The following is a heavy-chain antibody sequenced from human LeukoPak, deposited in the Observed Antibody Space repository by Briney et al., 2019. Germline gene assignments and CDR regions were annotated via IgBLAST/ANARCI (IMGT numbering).Heavy chain of an antibody. CDR1: GFSLNTSGVG. V-gene: IGHV2-5*02. J-gene: IGHJ4*02. CDR2: IYWDDDK. CDR3: AHRDIKDSDGHYYFDY. Sequence: ESGPTLVKPTQTLTLTCTFSGFSLNTSGVGVGWIRQPPGKALEWLALIYWDDDKRYSPSLKSRLTIIKDTSKNQVVHRMTNLDPADTATYYCAHRDIKDSDGHYYFDYWGQGTLVTVSS. D-gene: IGHD5-18*01.